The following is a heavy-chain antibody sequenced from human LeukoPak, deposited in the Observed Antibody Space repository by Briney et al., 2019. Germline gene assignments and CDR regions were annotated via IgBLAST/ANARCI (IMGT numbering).Heavy chain of an antibody. CDR3: ARVTGYYDPSTRFGLDY. J-gene: IGHJ4*02. CDR2: VNHSGST. Sequence: SETLSLTCAVYGESFSGYYWSWIRQSPGKGLEWIGEVNHSGSTNYNPSLTSRVTISVATSKTQFSLTLTSVTAADTAVYYCARVTGYYDPSTRFGLDYWGQGTLVTVSS. V-gene: IGHV4-34*01. D-gene: IGHD3-22*01. CDR1: GESFSGYY.